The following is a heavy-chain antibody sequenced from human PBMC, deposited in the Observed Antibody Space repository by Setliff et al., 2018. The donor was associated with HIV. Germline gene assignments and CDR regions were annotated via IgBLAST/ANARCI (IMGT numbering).Heavy chain of an antibody. CDR1: GGTFSSYS. Sequence: GASVKVSCKTSGGTFSSYSITWVRQAPGQGLEWMGGIIPLFGSADYAQRLQGRVTITADESTSTAYMELTSLSSEDTAMYYCAVVNKVTDFEYWGQGTLVTVSS. CDR2: IIPLFGSA. D-gene: IGHD2-21*01. V-gene: IGHV1-69*13. CDR3: AVVNKVTDFEY. J-gene: IGHJ4*02.